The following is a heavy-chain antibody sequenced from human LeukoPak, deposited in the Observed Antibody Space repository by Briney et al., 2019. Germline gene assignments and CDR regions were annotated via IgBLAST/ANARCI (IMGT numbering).Heavy chain of an antibody. V-gene: IGHV3-66*02. CDR2: IYSGGST. CDR3: ARAPRDGYNSDYFDY. J-gene: IGHJ4*02. Sequence: GGSLRLSCAASGFTLSSNYMSWVRQAPGKGLEWVSVIYSGGSTYYTDSVTGRFTISRDNSKNTLYLQMNSLRAEDTAVYYCARAPRDGYNSDYFDYWGQGTLVTVSS. D-gene: IGHD5-24*01. CDR1: GFTLSSNY.